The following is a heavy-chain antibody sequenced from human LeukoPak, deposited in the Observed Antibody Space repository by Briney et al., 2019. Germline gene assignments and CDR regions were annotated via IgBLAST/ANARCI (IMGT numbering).Heavy chain of an antibody. CDR3: ARFFRTVWELPYY. J-gene: IGHJ4*02. V-gene: IGHV4-38-2*02. Sequence: SETLSLTCSVSGYSISSGCYWGWIRQPPGKGLEWIGNIYHDGNTYYNPSLKSRVTISVDTSKNQFSLRLSSVTAADTAVYYCARFFRTVWELPYYWGPGTLVTVSS. D-gene: IGHD1-26*01. CDR2: IYHDGNT. CDR1: GYSISSGCY.